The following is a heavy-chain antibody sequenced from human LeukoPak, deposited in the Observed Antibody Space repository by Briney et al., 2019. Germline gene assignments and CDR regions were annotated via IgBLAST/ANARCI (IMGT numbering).Heavy chain of an antibody. V-gene: IGHV1-69*01. J-gene: IGHJ6*02. Sequence: GSSVKVSCKASGNSISNYAVSWVRQAPGQGFEWMGGIIPIFGTADYAQKFQGRVTITADQSTSTTYMALRSLKSEDTATYYCTTRACHAGGCSSSFYYYYGLHFWGQGTTVSVSS. CDR3: TTRACHAGGCSSSFYYYYGLHF. CDR2: IIPIFGTA. CDR1: GNSISNYA. D-gene: IGHD3-16*01.